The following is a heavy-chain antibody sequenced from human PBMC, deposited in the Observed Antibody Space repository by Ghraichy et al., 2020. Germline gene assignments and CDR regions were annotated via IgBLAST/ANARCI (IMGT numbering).Heavy chain of an antibody. CDR1: GYTFSSRW. J-gene: IGHJ5*02. CDR3: ARHLDSSSWASFSP. V-gene: IGHV5-51*01. CDR2: INPDDSDT. D-gene: IGHD3-22*01. Sequence: GESLNISCQGSGYTFSSRWIAWVRQMPGKGLEWMGAINPDDSDTRYSPSFRGQVNISVDKSISTAYLQWGSLRASDAATYYCARHLDSSSWASFSPWGQGTPVTVSS.